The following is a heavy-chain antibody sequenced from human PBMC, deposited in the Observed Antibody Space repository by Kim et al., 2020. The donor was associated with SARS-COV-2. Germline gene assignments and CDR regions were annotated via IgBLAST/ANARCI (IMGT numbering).Heavy chain of an antibody. J-gene: IGHJ4*02. D-gene: IGHD5-18*01. CDR3: ARREAYGCGYREFVY. V-gene: IGHV3-11*04. Sequence: ADSVKGRFTISRDNAKNSVFLQMNNLRAEDTAAYYCARREAYGCGYREFVYWGQGALVTVSS.